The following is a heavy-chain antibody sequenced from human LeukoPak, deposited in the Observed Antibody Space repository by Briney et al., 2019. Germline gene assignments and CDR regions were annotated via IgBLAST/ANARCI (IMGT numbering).Heavy chain of an antibody. CDR3: ARAEVSGWLYYFDY. D-gene: IGHD6-19*01. CDR1: GYSFTGYY. J-gene: IGHJ4*02. V-gene: IGHV1-2*06. Sequence: ASVKVSCKASGYSFTGYYMHWVRQAPGQGLEWIGRIDPKSGDTDLAQKLQGRVTVTRDTSITTAYMEPSRLTSDDTAVYYCARAEVSGWLYYFDYWGQGTLVTVSS. CDR2: IDPKSGDT.